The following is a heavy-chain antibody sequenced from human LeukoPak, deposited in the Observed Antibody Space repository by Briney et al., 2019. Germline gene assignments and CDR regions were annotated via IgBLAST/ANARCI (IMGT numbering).Heavy chain of an antibody. D-gene: IGHD5-24*01. CDR2: IYASGNI. CDR3: ASYREAYDLYPHGLDV. J-gene: IGHJ3*01. CDR1: GASVTTTAYF. V-gene: IGHV4-61*02. Sequence: SQTLSLTCSGSGASVTTTAYFWNWIRQPAGEGLEWIGRIYASGNIHYNPSLRSRVTMSLDTSKNQFSLTMNSVTAADSAVYFCASYREAYDLYPHGLDVWGRGTVVTVS.